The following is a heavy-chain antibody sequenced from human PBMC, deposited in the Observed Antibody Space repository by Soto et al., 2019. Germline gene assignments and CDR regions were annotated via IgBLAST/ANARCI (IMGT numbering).Heavy chain of an antibody. CDR1: GGTFSSYS. V-gene: IGHV1-69*13. Sequence: SVNVSCKSSGGTFSSYSISWVREAPGQGLEWMGGIIPIFGTANYAQKFQGRVTITADESTSTAYMELSSLRSEDTAVYYCARSWDLNYYYYGMDVWGQGTTVTVSS. CDR3: ARSWDLNYYYYGMDV. D-gene: IGHD1-26*01. J-gene: IGHJ6*02. CDR2: IIPIFGTA.